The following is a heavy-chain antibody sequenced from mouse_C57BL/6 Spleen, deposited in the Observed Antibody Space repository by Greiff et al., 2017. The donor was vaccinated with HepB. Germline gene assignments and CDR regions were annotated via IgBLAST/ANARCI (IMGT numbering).Heavy chain of an antibody. V-gene: IGHV1-64*01. J-gene: IGHJ4*01. CDR3: AKDYGSSSPAMDY. CDR2: IHPNSGST. CDR1: GYTFTSYW. D-gene: IGHD1-1*01. Sequence: VQLQQSGAELVKPGASVKLSCKASGYTFTSYWMHWVKQRPGQGLEWIGMIHPNSGSTNYNEKFKSKATLTVDKSSSTAYMQLSSLTSEDSAVYYCAKDYGSSSPAMDYWGQGTSVTVSS.